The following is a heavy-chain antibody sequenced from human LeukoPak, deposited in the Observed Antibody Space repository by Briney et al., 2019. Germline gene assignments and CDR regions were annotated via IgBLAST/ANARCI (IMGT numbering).Heavy chain of an antibody. D-gene: IGHD5-12*01. CDR1: GFTFSSYG. J-gene: IGHJ4*02. CDR2: ISYDGSNK. CDR3: ARTAPPDIVATIFVY. V-gene: IGHV3-30*03. Sequence: PGGALILSCSASGFTFSSYGMHWGRQAPGKGLEWGAVISYDGSNKYYADSVKGRFTISRDNSKNTLYLQMNSLRAEDTAVYYCARTAPPDIVATIFVYWGQGTLVTVSS.